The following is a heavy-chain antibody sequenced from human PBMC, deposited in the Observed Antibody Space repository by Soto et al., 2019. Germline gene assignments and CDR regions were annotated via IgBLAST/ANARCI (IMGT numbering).Heavy chain of an antibody. V-gene: IGHV4-31*03. D-gene: IGHD3-22*01. Sequence: QVQLQESGPGLVKPSQTLSLTCTVSCGSISSGGYYWSWIRQHPVKGLLWIGYIYYSGSTYYNLSIKSRVTISVDTSKNQFSLKLSSVTAADTAVYYCAIDRKDSSGMDVRGKGTTVTVS. CDR2: IYYSGST. CDR3: AIDRKDSSGMDV. J-gene: IGHJ6*04. CDR1: CGSISSGGYY.